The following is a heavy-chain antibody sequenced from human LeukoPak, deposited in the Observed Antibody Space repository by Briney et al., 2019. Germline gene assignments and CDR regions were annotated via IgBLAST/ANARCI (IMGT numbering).Heavy chain of an antibody. Sequence: GGSLRLSCAASGFTFSSYSMNWVRQAPGKGLEWVSSISSSSSYIYYADSVKGRFTISRDNAKNSLYLQMNSLRAEDTAVYYCAREKEAIFGVVIEGFDYWGQGTMVTVSS. CDR3: AREKEAIFGVVIEGFDY. D-gene: IGHD3-3*01. CDR1: GFTFSSYS. J-gene: IGHJ4*02. V-gene: IGHV3-21*01. CDR2: ISSSSSYI.